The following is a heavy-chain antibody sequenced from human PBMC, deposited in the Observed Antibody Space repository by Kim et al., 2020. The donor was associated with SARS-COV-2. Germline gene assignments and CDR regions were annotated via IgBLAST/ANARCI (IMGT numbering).Heavy chain of an antibody. Sequence: ASVKVSCKVSGYTLTELSMHWVRQAPGKGLEWMGGFDPEDGETIYAQKFQGRVTMTEDTSTDTAYMELSSLRSEDTAVYYCATAFVQQWLEDPQPHYYYYYGMDVWGQGTTVTVSS. V-gene: IGHV1-24*01. J-gene: IGHJ6*02. CDR1: GYTLTELS. D-gene: IGHD6-19*01. CDR2: FDPEDGET. CDR3: ATAFVQQWLEDPQPHYYYYYGMDV.